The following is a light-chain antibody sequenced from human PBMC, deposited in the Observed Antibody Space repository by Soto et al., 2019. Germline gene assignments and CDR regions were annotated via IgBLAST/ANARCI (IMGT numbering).Light chain of an antibody. CDR3: SSYTGSSTSVV. CDR1: SSDVGGYNY. Sequence: QSALTQPASVSGSPGQSITISCTGTSSDVGGYNYVSWYQQHPGKAPKLMIYDVSNRPSGVSNRFSGSKSANTASLTISGLQAEEEADYYCSSYTGSSTSVVFGGGTKLTVL. V-gene: IGLV2-14*01. CDR2: DVS. J-gene: IGLJ2*01.